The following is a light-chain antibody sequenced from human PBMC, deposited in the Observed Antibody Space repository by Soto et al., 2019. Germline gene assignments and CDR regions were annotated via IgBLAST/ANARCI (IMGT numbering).Light chain of an antibody. CDR3: QQFSSYPLT. CDR2: GAS. V-gene: IGKV3-20*01. J-gene: IGKJ4*01. Sequence: EVVLTQSPGTLSLSPWERATVSCGASQSVDSNLAWYQQKPGQTPRLLIYGASNRATGIPDRFSGSGSGTDFILTISRLEPEDFAVYYCQQFSSYPLTFGGGTKVDIK. CDR1: QSVDSN.